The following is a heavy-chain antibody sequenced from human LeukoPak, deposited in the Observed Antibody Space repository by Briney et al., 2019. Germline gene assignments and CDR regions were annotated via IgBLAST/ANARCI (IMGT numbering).Heavy chain of an antibody. V-gene: IGHV3-7*03. CDR1: GFTFSSYW. Sequence: GGSLRLSCAASGFTFSSYWMSWVRQAPGKGLEWVASINHNGNVNYYVDSVKGRFTISRDNAKNSLYPQMSNLRAEDTAVYFCARGGGLDVWGQGATVTVSS. J-gene: IGHJ6*02. CDR2: INHNGNVN. D-gene: IGHD3-16*01. CDR3: ARGGGLDV.